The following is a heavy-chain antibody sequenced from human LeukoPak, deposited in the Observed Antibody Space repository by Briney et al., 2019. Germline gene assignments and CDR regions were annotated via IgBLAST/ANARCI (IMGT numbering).Heavy chain of an antibody. J-gene: IGHJ6*02. CDR2: INHSGST. V-gene: IGHV4-34*01. Sequence: SETLSLTRAVYGGSFSGYYWSWIRQPPGKGLEWIGEINHSGSTNYNPSLKSRVTISVDTSKNQFSLKLSSVTAADTAVYYCARGRGSGWYGGYYYGMDVWGQGTTVTVSS. D-gene: IGHD6-19*01. CDR3: ARGRGSGWYGGYYYGMDV. CDR1: GGSFSGYY.